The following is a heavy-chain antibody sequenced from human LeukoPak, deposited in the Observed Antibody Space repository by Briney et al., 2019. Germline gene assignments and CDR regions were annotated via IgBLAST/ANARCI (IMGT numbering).Heavy chain of an antibody. D-gene: IGHD3-10*01. Sequence: GGSLRLSCAASGFTFNNAWMSWVRQAPGKGLEWVGRIKSKTDGGTTDYAAPVKGRFTISRDDSKNTLYLQTNSLKTEDTAVYYCTTGRVWWYYYGSGRNNIFDYWGQGTLVTVSS. CDR1: GFTFNNAW. CDR3: TTGRVWWYYYGSGRNNIFDY. V-gene: IGHV3-15*01. CDR2: IKSKTDGGTT. J-gene: IGHJ4*02.